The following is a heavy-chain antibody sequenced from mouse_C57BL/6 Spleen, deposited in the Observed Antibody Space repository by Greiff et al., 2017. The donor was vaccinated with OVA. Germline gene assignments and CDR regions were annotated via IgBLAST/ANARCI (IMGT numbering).Heavy chain of an antibody. CDR1: GYSITSGYY. Sequence: EVKLQESGPGLVKPSQSLSLTCSVTGYSITSGYYWNWIRQFPGNKLEWMGYIPYDGSNNYNPSLQNRISITRDTSNNQFFLKLNSVTTEDTSTYYCARPSYYYGTSLWYFDVWGTGTTVTVSS. CDR3: ARPSYYYGTSLWYFDV. J-gene: IGHJ1*03. V-gene: IGHV3-6*01. CDR2: IPYDGSN. D-gene: IGHD1-1*01.